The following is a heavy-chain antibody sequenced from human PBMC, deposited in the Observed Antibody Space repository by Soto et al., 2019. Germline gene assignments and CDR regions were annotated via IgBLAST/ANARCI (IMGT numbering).Heavy chain of an antibody. J-gene: IGHJ2*01. V-gene: IGHV3-11*06. Sequence: QVQLVESGGGLVKPGGSLRLSCAASGFTFSDYYINWIRQAPGKGLEWGSYLNSSSSYTNYADSVKGRFTISRDNAKNSLYLQTNSLRAEDTAVYYCARGLKKSFDLWGRGTQVTVSS. CDR1: GFTFSDYY. D-gene: IGHD2-21*02. CDR2: LNSSSSYT. CDR3: ARGLKKSFDL.